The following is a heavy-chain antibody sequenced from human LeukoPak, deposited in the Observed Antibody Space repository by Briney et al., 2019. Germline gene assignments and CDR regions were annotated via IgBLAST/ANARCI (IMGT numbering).Heavy chain of an antibody. CDR1: GFDLSNYG. J-gene: IGHJ4*02. CDR2: IWYDGSNR. Sequence: GGSLRLSCAVSGFDLSNYGMHWVRQAPGKGLEWVTVIWYDGSNRYYADSVKGRITISRDTSENTVSLQINNVKVDDTAIYYCARGTGAKRYYFDLWGQGILVTVS. V-gene: IGHV3-33*01. CDR3: ARGTGAKRYYFDL.